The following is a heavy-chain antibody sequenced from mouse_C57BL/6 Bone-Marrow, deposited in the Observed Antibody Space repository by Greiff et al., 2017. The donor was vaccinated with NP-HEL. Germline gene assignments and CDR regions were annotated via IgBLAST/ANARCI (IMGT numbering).Heavy chain of an antibody. V-gene: IGHV5-4*01. J-gene: IGHJ3*01. Sequence: EVQGVESGGGLVKPGGSLKLSCAASGFTFSSYAMSWVRQTPEKRLEWVATISDGGSYTYYPDNVKGRFTISRDNAKNNLYLQMSHLKSEDTAMYYCARAGYGSSYPCAYWGQGTLVTVSA. CDR2: ISDGGSYT. CDR1: GFTFSSYA. D-gene: IGHD1-1*01. CDR3: ARAGYGSSYPCAY.